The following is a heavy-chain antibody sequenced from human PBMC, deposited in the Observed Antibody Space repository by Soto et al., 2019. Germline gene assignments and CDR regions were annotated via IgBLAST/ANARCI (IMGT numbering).Heavy chain of an antibody. J-gene: IGHJ5*02. CDR1: GFTFSSYG. D-gene: IGHD2-15*01. Sequence: GGSLRLSCAASGFTFSSYGMHWARQAPGKGLEWVAVIWYDGSNKYYADSVKGRFTISRDNSKNTLYLQMNSLRAEDTAVYYCARDLVVAASDWFDPWGQGTLVTVSS. CDR3: ARDLVVAASDWFDP. CDR2: IWYDGSNK. V-gene: IGHV3-33*01.